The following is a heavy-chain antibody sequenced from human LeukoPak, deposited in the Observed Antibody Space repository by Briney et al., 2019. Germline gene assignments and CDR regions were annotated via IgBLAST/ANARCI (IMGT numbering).Heavy chain of an antibody. J-gene: IGHJ5*02. CDR1: GYTFTSYD. V-gene: IGHV1-8*01. D-gene: IGHD6-13*01. Sequence: GSVKVSCKASGYTFTSYDINWVRQATGQGLEGLGWMNPNSGKTVYGQRFQGRVTMTRKTSISTAYMKLSSQRSEDTAVYYCARGRRKAAAFINWFDPWGQGTLVTVSS. CDR3: ARGRRKAAAFINWFDP. CDR2: MNPNSGKT.